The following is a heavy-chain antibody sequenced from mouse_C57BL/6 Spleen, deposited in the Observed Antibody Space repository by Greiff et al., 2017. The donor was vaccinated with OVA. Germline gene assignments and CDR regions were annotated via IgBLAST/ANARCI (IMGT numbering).Heavy chain of an antibody. CDR3: ARCHYYGSLDY. D-gene: IGHD1-1*01. Sequence: EVQLVESGGGLVQPGGSLSLSCAASGFTFTDYYMSWVRQPPGKALEWLGFIRNKANGYTTEYSASVKGRFTISRDNSQSILYLQMNALRAEDSATYYCARCHYYGSLDYWGQGTTLTVSS. CDR2: IRNKANGYTT. V-gene: IGHV7-3*01. J-gene: IGHJ2*01. CDR1: GFTFTDYY.